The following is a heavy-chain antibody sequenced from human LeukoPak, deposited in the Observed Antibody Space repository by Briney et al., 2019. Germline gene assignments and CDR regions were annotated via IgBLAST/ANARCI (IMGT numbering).Heavy chain of an antibody. CDR1: GFTFSSYS. Sequence: GGSLRLSCAASGFTFSSYSMNWVRQAPGKGLEWVSYISSSSSTIYYADSVKGRFTISRDNAKNSLYLHMTSLSAEDTAVYYCARDGVAVAGSGSYFDYWGQGTLVTVSS. J-gene: IGHJ4*02. CDR3: ARDGVAVAGSGSYFDY. D-gene: IGHD6-19*01. V-gene: IGHV3-48*01. CDR2: ISSSSSTI.